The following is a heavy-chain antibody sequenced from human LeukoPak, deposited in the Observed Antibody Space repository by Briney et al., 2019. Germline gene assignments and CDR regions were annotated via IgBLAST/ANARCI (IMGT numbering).Heavy chain of an antibody. V-gene: IGHV4-59*01. CDR3: ARARGYDSSGYYPRAFDY. CDR2: IYYSGST. J-gene: IGHJ4*02. Sequence: GSLRLSCAASGFTFSSYEVNWVRQAPGKGLEWIGYIYYSGSTNYNPSLKSRVTISVDTSKNQFSLKLCSVTAADTAVYYCARARGYDSSGYYPRAFDYWGQGTLVTVSS. D-gene: IGHD3-22*01. CDR1: GFTFSSYE.